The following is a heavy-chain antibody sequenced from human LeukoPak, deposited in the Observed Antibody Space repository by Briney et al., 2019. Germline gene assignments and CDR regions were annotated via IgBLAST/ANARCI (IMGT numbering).Heavy chain of an antibody. V-gene: IGHV3-74*01. Sequence: GGSLRLSCAASGFTFVSYWMHWVRQAPGKGLVWVSRINGYGSSTDFADSVKGRFTISRDNAKNTLYLQMNSLRAEDTAEYYCAKEDLRAYAFDIWGQGTMVTVSS. CDR3: AKEDLRAYAFDI. CDR2: INGYGSST. J-gene: IGHJ3*02. CDR1: GFTFVSYW.